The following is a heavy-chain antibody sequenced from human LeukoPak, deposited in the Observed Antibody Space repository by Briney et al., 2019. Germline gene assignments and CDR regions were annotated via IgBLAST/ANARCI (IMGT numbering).Heavy chain of an antibody. J-gene: IGHJ4*02. Sequence: SETLSLTCTVSGGSIGSHYWTWIRQTPGKGLEWIGYVYDIGSTNYNPSLKSRVFISVDKSKNQFSLKLSSVTAADTAVYYCARDVGARLPGYWGQGTLVTVSS. CDR2: VYDIGST. D-gene: IGHD6-6*01. CDR1: GGSIGSHY. CDR3: ARDVGARLPGY. V-gene: IGHV4-59*11.